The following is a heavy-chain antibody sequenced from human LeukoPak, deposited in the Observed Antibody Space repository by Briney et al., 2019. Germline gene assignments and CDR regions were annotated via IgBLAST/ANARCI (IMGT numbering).Heavy chain of an antibody. J-gene: IGHJ4*02. Sequence: SETLSLTCTVSGYSISSGHYWGWIRQPPGKGLEWIGSIYYSGSTYYNPSLKSRVTISVDTSKNQFSLKLSSVTAADTAVYYCARANGLDYYGSGKHFDYWGQGTLVTVSS. D-gene: IGHD3-10*01. CDR1: GYSISSGHY. CDR3: ARANGLDYYGSGKHFDY. V-gene: IGHV4-38-2*02. CDR2: IYYSGST.